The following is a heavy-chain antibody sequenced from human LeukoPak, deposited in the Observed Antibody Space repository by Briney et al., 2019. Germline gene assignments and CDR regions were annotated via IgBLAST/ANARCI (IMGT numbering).Heavy chain of an antibody. D-gene: IGHD4-17*01. CDR3: AKRTRGGDSDY. CDR1: GFTFSSNY. Sequence: PGGSLRLSCAASGFTFSSNYMSWVRQAPGKGLEWVSVIYSGGSTYYSDSVKGRFTISRDNSKSTLYIQMNSLRAEDTAMYYCAKRTRGGDSDYWGQGILVTVSS. J-gene: IGHJ4*02. CDR2: IYSGGST. V-gene: IGHV3-53*01.